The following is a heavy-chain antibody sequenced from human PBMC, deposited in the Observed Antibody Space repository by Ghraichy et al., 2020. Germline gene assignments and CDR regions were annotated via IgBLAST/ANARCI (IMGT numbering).Heavy chain of an antibody. V-gene: IGHV2-5*02. CDR2: IYWDDDK. CDR1: GFSLSTSGVA. CDR3: AHTGTVAAGRYYLDY. Sequence: QTLSLTCTFSGFSLSTSGVAVDWIRPPPRKALEWLALIYWDDDKRYSPSLKSRLTITKDTSKNQVVLTMTNMDPVDTATYYFAHTGTVAAGRYYLDYWGQGTLVTVSS. J-gene: IGHJ4*02. D-gene: IGHD3-9*01.